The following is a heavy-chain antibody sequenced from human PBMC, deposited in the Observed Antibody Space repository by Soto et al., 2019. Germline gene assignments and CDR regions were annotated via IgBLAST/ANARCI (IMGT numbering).Heavy chain of an antibody. D-gene: IGHD3-3*01. V-gene: IGHV3-30-3*01. CDR3: ARPPVLRFLEWLLSY. Sequence: QVQLVESGGGVVQPGRSLRLSCAASGFTFSSYAMHWVRQAPGKGLEWVAVISYDGSNKYYADSVKGRFTISRDNSKNTLYLQMNSLRAEDTAVYYCARPPVLRFLEWLLSYWGQGTLVTVSS. CDR1: GFTFSSYA. J-gene: IGHJ4*02. CDR2: ISYDGSNK.